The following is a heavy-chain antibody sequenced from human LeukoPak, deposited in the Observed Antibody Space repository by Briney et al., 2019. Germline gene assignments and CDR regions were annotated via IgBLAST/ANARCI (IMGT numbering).Heavy chain of an antibody. V-gene: IGHV3-21*01. CDR3: ARVDSGSACAS. D-gene: IGHD6-19*01. Sequence: GGSLRLSCAASGFTFSSYSMNWVRQAPGKGLEWVSSISSSSSYIYYADSVKGRFTISRDISKNTLYLQMGSLRPEDMAVYYCARVDSGSACASWGQGILVTVSS. CDR2: ISSSSSYI. J-gene: IGHJ1*01. CDR1: GFTFSSYS.